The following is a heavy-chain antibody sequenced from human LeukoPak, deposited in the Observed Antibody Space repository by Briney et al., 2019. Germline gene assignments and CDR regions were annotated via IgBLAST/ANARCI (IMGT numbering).Heavy chain of an antibody. V-gene: IGHV3-23*01. Sequence: GGSLRLSCAASGFTFDDYGMSWVRQAPGKGLEWVSAISGSGGTTYYADSVKGRFTISRDNSKNTLYLQMNSLRAEDTAIYYCAKNGDRGAYCSGGSCYPYYYYYMDVWGKGTTVTISS. CDR1: GFTFDDYG. CDR2: ISGSGGTT. CDR3: AKNGDRGAYCSGGSCYPYYYYYMDV. D-gene: IGHD2-15*01. J-gene: IGHJ6*03.